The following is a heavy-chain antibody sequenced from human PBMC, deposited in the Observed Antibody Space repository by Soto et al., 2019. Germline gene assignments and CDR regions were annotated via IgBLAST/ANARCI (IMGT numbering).Heavy chain of an antibody. CDR1: GGSISSGDYY. Sequence: QVQLQESGPGLVKPSQTLSLTCTVSGGSISSGDYYWSWVRQHPGKGLEWIGYRSYSGSTYYNPSLKRRVTIVVDTSRNQFSLRLSSVTAADTGVYYCAREGGLAYCGGDCLYNWFDPWGQGTLVTVSS. CDR3: AREGGLAYCGGDCLYNWFDP. J-gene: IGHJ5*02. V-gene: IGHV4-31*03. D-gene: IGHD2-21*02. CDR2: RSYSGST.